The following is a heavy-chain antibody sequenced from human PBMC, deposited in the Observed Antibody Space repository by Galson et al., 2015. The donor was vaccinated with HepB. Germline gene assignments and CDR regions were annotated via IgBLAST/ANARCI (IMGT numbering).Heavy chain of an antibody. V-gene: IGHV1-69*13. CDR1: GGTFSSYA. J-gene: IGHJ1*01. CDR2: IIPIFGTA. CDR3: ASRGSVGATTFQH. D-gene: IGHD1-26*01. Sequence: SVKVSCKASGGTFSSYAISWVRQAPGQGLEWMGGIIPIFGTANYAQKFQGRVTITADESTSTAYMELSSLRSEDTAVYYCASRGSVGATTFQHWGQGTLVTVSS.